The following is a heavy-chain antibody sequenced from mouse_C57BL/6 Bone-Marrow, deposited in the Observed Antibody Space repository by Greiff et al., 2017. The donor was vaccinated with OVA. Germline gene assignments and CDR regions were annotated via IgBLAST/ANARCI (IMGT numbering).Heavy chain of an antibody. V-gene: IGHV1-82*01. CDR3: AAITALVD. J-gene: IGHJ2*01. CDR2: VYPGDGDN. Sequence: VQLQQSGPELVKPGDSVKISCKASGYAFSSSWMNWVKQKPGKGLEWIGRVYPGDGDNDYNGKFKGQATLTADKSSSTVYMQLSSLTSEYSAVYFCAAITALVDWGQGTTLTVSS. CDR1: GYAFSSSW. D-gene: IGHD1-1*01.